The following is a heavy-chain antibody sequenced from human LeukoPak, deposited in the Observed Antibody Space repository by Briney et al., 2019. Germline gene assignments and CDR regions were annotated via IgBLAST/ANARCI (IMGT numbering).Heavy chain of an antibody. CDR2: IKKDGSEK. CDR3: ARAGIMITFGGVTEYYFDY. V-gene: IGHV3-7*01. Sequence: GGSLRLSCAASGFTFSSYWMSWVRQAPGKGLEWVANIKKDGSEKYYVDSVKGRFTISRDNAKNSLYLQMNSLRAEDTAVYYCARAGIMITFGGVTEYYFDYWGQGTLVTVSS. CDR1: GFTFSSYW. J-gene: IGHJ4*02. D-gene: IGHD3-16*01.